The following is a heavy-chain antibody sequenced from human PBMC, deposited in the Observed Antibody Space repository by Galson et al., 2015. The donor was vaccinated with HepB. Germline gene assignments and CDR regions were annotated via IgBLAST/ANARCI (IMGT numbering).Heavy chain of an antibody. J-gene: IGHJ6*03. Sequence: SVKVSCKASGYTFTTYSLHWVRQAPGQRLEWMGWINAGTGLIKYSEQLEERVTISRDTSASTVYMEVNNLRPEDTAIYYCARERSNYFFGVYYYFMDVWGKGTTVTVSS. D-gene: IGHD3-10*01. CDR2: INAGTGLI. CDR3: ARERSNYFFGVYYYFMDV. CDR1: GYTFTTYS. V-gene: IGHV1-3*01.